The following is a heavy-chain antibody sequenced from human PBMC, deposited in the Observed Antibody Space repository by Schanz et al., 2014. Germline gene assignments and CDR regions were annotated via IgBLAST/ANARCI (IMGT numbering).Heavy chain of an antibody. Sequence: EVQLVESGGGLVQPGGSLRLSCAASGFTFSIHYMSWVRQAPGKGLEWVANIKEDGSKKYYVDSVRGRFTISRDNAKNSLYLQLNSLTAEDTAVYHCARDSRYCTGVDCKGDAFDLWGQGTLVTVSS. J-gene: IGHJ3*01. CDR3: ARDSRYCTGVDCKGDAFDL. D-gene: IGHD2-8*02. V-gene: IGHV3-7*01. CDR1: GFTFSIHY. CDR2: IKEDGSKK.